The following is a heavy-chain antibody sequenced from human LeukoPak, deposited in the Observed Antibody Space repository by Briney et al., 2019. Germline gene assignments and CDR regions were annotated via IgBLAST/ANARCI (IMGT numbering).Heavy chain of an antibody. J-gene: IGHJ4*02. CDR3: SKQQWLGYCDY. Sequence: GGSLRLSCAACGFTFSSYGVQWVRQAPGKGVEWVAVISYDGSNKYYADSVKGRFTISRDNSKNTLYLQMNSLRAEDTAVYYCSKQQWLGYCDYWGQGTRVTVSS. V-gene: IGHV3-30*18. CDR2: ISYDGSNK. CDR1: GFTFSSYG. D-gene: IGHD6-19*01.